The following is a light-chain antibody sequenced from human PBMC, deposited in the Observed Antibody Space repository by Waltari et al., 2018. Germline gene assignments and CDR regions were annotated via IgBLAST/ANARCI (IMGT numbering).Light chain of an antibody. Sequence: EVVLTQSPGTLSLSPGEGATLSCRASQSLGSYYLAWYQHKPGQGPRLLIYGTSTRASGIPDRFSGSGSGPDFTLSISRLEPEDFAVYYCQHYGGSPPITFGQGTRLDI. CDR2: GTS. CDR3: QHYGGSPPIT. V-gene: IGKV3-20*01. J-gene: IGKJ5*01. CDR1: QSLGSYY.